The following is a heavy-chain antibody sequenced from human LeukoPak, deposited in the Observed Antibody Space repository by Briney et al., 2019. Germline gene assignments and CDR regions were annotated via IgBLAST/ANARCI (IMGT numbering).Heavy chain of an antibody. CDR1: GYTFTSYY. D-gene: IGHD3-10*01. J-gene: IGHJ4*02. Sequence: ASVKVSCKASGYTFTSYYMRWVRQAPGQGLEWMGIINPSDGSTSYAQKFQGRVTMTRDASTSTVYMELSSLRSEDTAVYYCARDRVVRGDFDYWGQGTLVTVSS. CDR3: ARDRVVRGDFDY. CDR2: INPSDGST. V-gene: IGHV1-46*03.